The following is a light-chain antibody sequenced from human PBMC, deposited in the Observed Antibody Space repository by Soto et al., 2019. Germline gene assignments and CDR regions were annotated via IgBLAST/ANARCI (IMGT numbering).Light chain of an antibody. CDR1: QSISSSY. CDR3: QQNDDSPGT. V-gene: IGKV3-20*01. Sequence: IVLTQSPGTLSLSPWEIATLSCRASQSISSSYLAWYQQKPGQAPRLLIYGASNRATAIPDRFSGSGSGTDFTLTISRLEPEDFAVYYCQQNDDSPGTFGQGTKVDIK. CDR2: GAS. J-gene: IGKJ1*01.